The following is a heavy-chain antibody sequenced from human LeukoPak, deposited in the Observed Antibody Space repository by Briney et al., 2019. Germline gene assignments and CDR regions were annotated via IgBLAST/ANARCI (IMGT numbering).Heavy chain of an antibody. V-gene: IGHV1-69*05. CDR2: IIPIFGTA. CDR3: ARDLWASPDYGDYSDY. CDR1: GGTFSSYA. D-gene: IGHD4-17*01. J-gene: IGHJ4*02. Sequence: SVKVSCKASGGTFSSYAISSVRRAPGQGIEWMGWIIPIFGTANYAEKFQGRVTISTDDTTSTGYMELSSLRSEDTAVYYCARDLWASPDYGDYSDYWGQGTLVTVSS.